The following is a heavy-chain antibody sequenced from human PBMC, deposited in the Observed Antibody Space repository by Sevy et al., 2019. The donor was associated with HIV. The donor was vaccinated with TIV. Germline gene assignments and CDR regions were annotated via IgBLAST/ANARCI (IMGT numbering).Heavy chain of an antibody. J-gene: IGHJ4*02. CDR1: GHTLTEIS. Sequence: ASVKVSCKVSGHTLTEISMHWVRQTPGRGLEWMGRFDPEDDETIYAQKFQGRITMTEDTSTDTAYLELSSLRSEDTAVYYCATAREYYEDNSGYFDYWGPGTLVTVSS. D-gene: IGHD3-22*01. V-gene: IGHV1-24*01. CDR2: FDPEDDET. CDR3: ATAREYYEDNSGYFDY.